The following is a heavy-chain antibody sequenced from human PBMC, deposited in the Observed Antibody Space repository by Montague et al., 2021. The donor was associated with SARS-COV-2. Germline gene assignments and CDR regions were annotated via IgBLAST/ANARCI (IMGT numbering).Heavy chain of an antibody. D-gene: IGHD3-10*01. J-gene: IGHJ6*02. CDR2: ISYDGSNK. Sequence: SLRLSCAASGFTFSSYAMHWVRQAPGKGLEWVAAISYDGSNKYYADSVKGRFTISRDNSKNTLYLQMNSLRAEDTAVYYCAGGGSEGLYSYYDAMDVWGQGTRVTVSS. CDR1: GFTFSSYA. CDR3: AGGGSEGLYSYYDAMDV. V-gene: IGHV3-30-3*01.